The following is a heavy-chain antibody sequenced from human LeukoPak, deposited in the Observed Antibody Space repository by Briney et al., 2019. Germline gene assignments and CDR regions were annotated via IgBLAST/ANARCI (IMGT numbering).Heavy chain of an antibody. D-gene: IGHD6-13*01. CDR3: ARSSGSSWYAWFDP. CDR1: GGSISSYY. CDR2: IYYSGST. Sequence: SETLSLTCAVYGGSISSYYWSWIRQPPGKGLEWIGYIYYSGSTNYNPSLKSRVTISVDTSKNQFSLKLSSVTAADTAVYYCARSSGSSWYAWFDPWGQGTLVTVSS. J-gene: IGHJ5*02. V-gene: IGHV4-59*01.